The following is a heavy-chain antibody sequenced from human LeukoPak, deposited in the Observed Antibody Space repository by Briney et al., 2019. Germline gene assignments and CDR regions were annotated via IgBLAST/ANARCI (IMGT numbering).Heavy chain of an antibody. D-gene: IGHD3-22*01. CDR2: ISGSGGST. V-gene: IGHV3-23*01. CDR1: GFTFSSYA. CDR3: ATDIYYDSSGPPFDY. J-gene: IGHJ4*02. Sequence: PGGSLRLSCAASGFTFSSYAMSWVRQAPGKGLEWVSAISGSGGSTYYADSVKGRFTISRDDSKNTLYLQMNSLRAEDTAVYYCATDIYYDSSGPPFDYWGQGTLVTVSS.